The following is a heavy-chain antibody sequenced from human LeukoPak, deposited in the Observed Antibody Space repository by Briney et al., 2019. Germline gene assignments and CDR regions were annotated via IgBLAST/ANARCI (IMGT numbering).Heavy chain of an antibody. J-gene: IGHJ4*02. CDR2: IYISGNP. CDR1: DDSITNYY. CDR3: ARHGYSYGTFDY. Sequence: SETLSLTCSVSDDSITNYYWSWIRQPAGKGLEWIGHIYISGNPSYNPSLKSRVTMSVDTSKNQFSLKLSSVTAADTAVYYCARHGYSYGTFDYWGQGALVTVSS. V-gene: IGHV4-4*07. D-gene: IGHD5-18*01.